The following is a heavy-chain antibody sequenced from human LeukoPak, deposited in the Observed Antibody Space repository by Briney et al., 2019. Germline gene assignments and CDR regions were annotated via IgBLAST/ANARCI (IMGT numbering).Heavy chain of an antibody. Sequence: TGGFLRLSCAASGFTFSSYAMSWVRQAPGKGLEWVSAISGSGGSTYYADSVKGRFTISRDNSKNTLYLQMNSLRAEDTALYYCAKDRGIAAAGFDYWGQGTLVTVSS. D-gene: IGHD6-13*01. CDR2: ISGSGGST. J-gene: IGHJ4*02. CDR1: GFTFSSYA. V-gene: IGHV3-23*01. CDR3: AKDRGIAAAGFDY.